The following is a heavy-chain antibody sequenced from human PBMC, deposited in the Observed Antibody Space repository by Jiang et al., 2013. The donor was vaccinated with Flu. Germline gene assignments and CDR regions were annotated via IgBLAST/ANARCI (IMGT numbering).Heavy chain of an antibody. D-gene: IGHD2-15*01. Sequence: PGLVKPSETLSLTCIVSADSISGYYWSWIRQPPGKGLEWIGYRYYTDSSNYHYNPSLKSRVAISVDTSKDQISLHLTSVTAADTAVYYCARLSCSGGSCYEAYWGQGILVTVSS. V-gene: IGHV4-59*08. CDR2: RYYTDSS. J-gene: IGHJ4*02. CDR1: ADSISGYY. CDR3: ARLSCSGGSCYEAY.